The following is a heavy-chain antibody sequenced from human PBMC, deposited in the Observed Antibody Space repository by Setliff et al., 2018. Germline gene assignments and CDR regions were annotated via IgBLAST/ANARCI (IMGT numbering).Heavy chain of an antibody. Sequence: SLTCTVSGGSISSGIYYWSWIRQPAGKGLEWIGHIYTSGSTNYNPSLKSRVTISVDTSKNQFSLRLSSVTAADTAVYYCARAGPYYDFWSGYYRTMDVWGKGTTVTVSS. D-gene: IGHD3-3*01. CDR2: IYTSGST. J-gene: IGHJ6*03. CDR3: ARAGPYYDFWSGYYRTMDV. CDR1: GGSISSGIYY. V-gene: IGHV4-61*09.